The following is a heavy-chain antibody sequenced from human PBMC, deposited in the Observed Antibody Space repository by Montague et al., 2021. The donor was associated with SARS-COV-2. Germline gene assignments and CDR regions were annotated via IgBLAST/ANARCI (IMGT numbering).Heavy chain of an antibody. J-gene: IGHJ4*02. CDR1: GFSLSINGVG. Sequence: PALVTPTQTLTLTCTFSGFSLSINGVGVGWIRQPPGKALEWLAMIYWDDNPHYSPSLKSRLIITKDTSKNQVVLTMTNMDPVDTATYYCAHGHWYGSGNYLPDSWGQGTLVTVSS. CDR3: AHGHWYGSGNYLPDS. CDR2: IYWDDNP. V-gene: IGHV2-5*02. D-gene: IGHD3-10*01.